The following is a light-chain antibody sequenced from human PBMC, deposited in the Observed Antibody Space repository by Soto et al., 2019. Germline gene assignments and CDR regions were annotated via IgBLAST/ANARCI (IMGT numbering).Light chain of an antibody. J-gene: IGLJ2*01. Sequence: QSALTQPASVSGSPGQSITISCTGTSSDVGGYNYVSWYQQHPGKAPKLMIFEVYKRPSGVPDRFSGSRSGNTASLTVSGLQAEDEADYYCSSYEGSNSLLFGGGTQLTVL. CDR3: SSYEGSNSLL. CDR1: SSDVGGYNY. CDR2: EVY. V-gene: IGLV2-8*01.